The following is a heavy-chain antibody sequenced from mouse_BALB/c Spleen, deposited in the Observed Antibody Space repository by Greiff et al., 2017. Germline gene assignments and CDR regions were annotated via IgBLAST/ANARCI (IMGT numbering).Heavy chain of an antibody. D-gene: IGHD1-1*01. CDR1: GYTFTDYA. J-gene: IGHJ2*01. Sequence: LQESGAELVRPGVSVKISCKGSGYTFTDYAMHWVKQSHAKSLEWIGVISTYYGDASYNQKFKGKATMTVDKSSSTAYMELARLTSEDSAIYYCARTLPSRGYFDYWGQGTTLTVSS. V-gene: IGHV1S137*01. CDR2: ISTYYGDA. CDR3: ARTLPSRGYFDY.